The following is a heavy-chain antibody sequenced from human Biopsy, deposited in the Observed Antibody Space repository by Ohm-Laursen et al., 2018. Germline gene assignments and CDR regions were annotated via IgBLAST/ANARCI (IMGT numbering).Heavy chain of an antibody. CDR1: GGSVGDYF. J-gene: IGHJ3*02. CDR3: AAFPFSGGPAFDI. V-gene: IGHV4-59*02. Sequence: TLSLTCNVSGGSVGDYFLSWIRLVPGKRPEWIGYTYYRGTSENNPSLRSRVTTSVDISRNQFFLNMKSVTGADTAVYYCAAFPFSGGPAFDIWGQGTTVIVSS. CDR2: TYYRGTS. D-gene: IGHD2/OR15-2a*01.